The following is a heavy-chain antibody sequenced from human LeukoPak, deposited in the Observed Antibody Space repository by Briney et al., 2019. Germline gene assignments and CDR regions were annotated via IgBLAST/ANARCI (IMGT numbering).Heavy chain of an antibody. Sequence: GESLKISCKGSGYSFTSYWIGWVRQKSGKGLEWMGNIDPSDSDTRHSPSFQGQVTISADKSISTAYLQWSSLKASDTAMYCARLNDILTGPFDYWGQGTLVTVSS. D-gene: IGHD3-9*01. CDR3: ARLNDILTGPFDY. CDR2: IDPSDSDT. J-gene: IGHJ4*02. CDR1: GYSFTSYW. V-gene: IGHV5-51*01.